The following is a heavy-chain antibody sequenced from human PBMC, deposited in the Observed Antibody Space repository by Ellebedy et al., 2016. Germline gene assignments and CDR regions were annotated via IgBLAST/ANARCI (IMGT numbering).Heavy chain of an antibody. D-gene: IGHD3-16*02. V-gene: IGHV3-7*01. CDR1: GFTSSAYW. J-gene: IGHJ4*02. CDR2: IKQDGSEK. CDR3: ARGSLDFDY. Sequence: GESLKISXAASGFTSSAYWMSWVRQAPGKGLEWVANIKQDGSEKYYVDSVKGRFTISRDNAKNSLYLQMNSLRAEDTAVYYCARGSLDFDYWGQGTLVTVSS.